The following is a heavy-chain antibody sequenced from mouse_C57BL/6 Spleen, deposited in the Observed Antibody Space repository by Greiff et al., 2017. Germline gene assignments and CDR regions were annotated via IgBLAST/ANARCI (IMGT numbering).Heavy chain of an antibody. CDR1: GYTFPSYW. V-gene: IGHV1-64*01. CDR3: ATTVVAYYFDY. D-gene: IGHD1-1*01. Sequence: QVQLQQPGAELVKPGASVKLSCKASGYTFPSYWMHWVKQRPGQGLEWIGMIHPNSGSTNYNEKFKSKATLTVDKSSSTAYMQLSSLTSEDSAVYYCATTVVAYYFDYWGQGTTLTVSS. CDR2: IHPNSGST. J-gene: IGHJ2*01.